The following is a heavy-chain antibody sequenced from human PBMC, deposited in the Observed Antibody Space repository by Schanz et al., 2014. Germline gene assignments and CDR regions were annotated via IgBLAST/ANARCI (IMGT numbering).Heavy chain of an antibody. CDR3: ARENLNWEAFDI. CDR1: GFAFSTSS. D-gene: IGHD7-27*01. J-gene: IGHJ3*02. CDR2: ISRDGTTS. V-gene: IGHV3-21*05. Sequence: EVRLVESGGGLVKPGGSLRLSCEASGFAFSTSSMNWVRQAPGKGLEWLSYISRDGTTSYYADSVKGRFTISRDNAKNSLYLEMTSLRGEDTAVYYCARENLNWEAFDIWGQGTVVTVSS.